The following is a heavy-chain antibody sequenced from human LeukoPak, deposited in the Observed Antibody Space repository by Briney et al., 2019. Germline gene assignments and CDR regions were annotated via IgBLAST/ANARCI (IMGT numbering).Heavy chain of an antibody. CDR2: INLSGNT. Sequence: SETLSLTCAVYGGSFRGYYSSWGRQRPGKGLEWIWEINLSGNTNYNPSLKSRVTISVDTSKYQFSLNLSCVPAAVTAVYYCARDYPDPYYYDSSGHYGDWGQGTLVTVSS. CDR3: ARDYPDPYYYDSSGHYGD. D-gene: IGHD3-22*01. V-gene: IGHV4-34*01. CDR1: GGSFRGYY. J-gene: IGHJ4*02.